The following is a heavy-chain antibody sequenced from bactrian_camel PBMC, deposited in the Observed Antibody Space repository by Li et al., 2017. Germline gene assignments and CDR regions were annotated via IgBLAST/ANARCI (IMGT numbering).Heavy chain of an antibody. CDR3: ATGEGFDCSGAYCSLHY. CDR1: GYSVGSGC. V-gene: IGHV3S40*01. D-gene: IGHD3*01. Sequence: DVQLVESGGGSVQTGGSLRLSCVLSGYSVGSGCVGWFRQAPGTDYRGIAVIGEDGTRYADSVKGRFTISRDNAKNTVYLQMNSLKSEDTALYFCATGEGFDCSGAYCSLHYWGQGTQVTVS. J-gene: IGHJ4*01. CDR2: IGEDGT.